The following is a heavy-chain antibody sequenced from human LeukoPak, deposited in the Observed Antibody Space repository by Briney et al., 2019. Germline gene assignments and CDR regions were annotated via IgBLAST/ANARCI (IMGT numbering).Heavy chain of an antibody. D-gene: IGHD2-15*01. V-gene: IGHV3-48*03. Sequence: PGGPLRLSCAASGFTFSSYEMHWVRQAPGKGLEWVSYISSSGSTIYYADSVKGRFTISRDNAKNSLYLQMNSLRAEDTAVYYCARDSGGSSPFDYWGQGTLVTVSS. CDR3: ARDSGGSSPFDY. CDR1: GFTFSSYE. J-gene: IGHJ4*02. CDR2: ISSSGSTI.